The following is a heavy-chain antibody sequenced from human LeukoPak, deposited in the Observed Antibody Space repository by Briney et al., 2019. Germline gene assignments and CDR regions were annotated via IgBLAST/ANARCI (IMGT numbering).Heavy chain of an antibody. CDR1: GFTFSSYS. V-gene: IGHV3-21*01. Sequence: GGSLRLSCAASGFTFSSYSMNWVRLAPGKGLEWVSSISSSSSYIYYADSVKGRFTISRDNAKNSLYLQMNSLRAEDTAVYYCARGPDTAMDFAEYFQHWGQGTLVTVSS. CDR3: ARGPDTAMDFAEYFQH. CDR2: ISSSSSYI. D-gene: IGHD5-18*01. J-gene: IGHJ1*01.